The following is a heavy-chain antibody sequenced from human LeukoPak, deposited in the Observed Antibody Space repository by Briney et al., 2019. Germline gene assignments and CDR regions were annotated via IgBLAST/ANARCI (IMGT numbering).Heavy chain of an antibody. D-gene: IGHD3-10*01. Sequence: GASVKVSCKASGYTFTNYYIHWMRQAPGQGLEWVGIINLNAVTTRYAQKFQGRITVTRDTSTSTVYMELSSLRSDDTAVYYCARESHVTREDYWGQGTLVTVSS. J-gene: IGHJ4*02. CDR3: ARESHVTREDY. V-gene: IGHV1-46*01. CDR1: GYTFTNYY. CDR2: INLNAVTT.